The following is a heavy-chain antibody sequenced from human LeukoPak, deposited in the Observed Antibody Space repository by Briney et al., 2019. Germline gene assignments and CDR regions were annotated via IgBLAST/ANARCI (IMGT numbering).Heavy chain of an antibody. CDR2: MNPNSGNT. CDR1: RDTFNDYA. D-gene: IGHD3-10*01. J-gene: IGHJ5*02. CDR3: ARGSERYYYGSGRQLAFDP. V-gene: IGHV1-8*02. Sequence: GASVKVSCKASRDTFNDYAITWVRQATGQGLEWMGWMNPNSGNTGYAQKFQGRVTMTRNTSISTAYMELSSLRSEDTAVYYCARGSERYYYGSGRQLAFDPWGQGTLVTVSS.